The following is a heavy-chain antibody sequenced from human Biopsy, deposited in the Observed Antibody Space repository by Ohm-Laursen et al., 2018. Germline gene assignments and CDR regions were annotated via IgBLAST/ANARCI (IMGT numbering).Heavy chain of an antibody. Sequence: GTLSLTCSVSGGSIISYYWTWIRQPPGKGLEWIGHVYNGGITNYNPSLQSRVTMSVDTSKNQFSLNLTSVTAADTAVYYCARHPTGFWFDPWGQGTLVIVSS. V-gene: IGHV4-59*04. CDR2: VYNGGIT. CDR1: GGSIISYY. CDR3: ARHPTGFWFDP. J-gene: IGHJ5*02.